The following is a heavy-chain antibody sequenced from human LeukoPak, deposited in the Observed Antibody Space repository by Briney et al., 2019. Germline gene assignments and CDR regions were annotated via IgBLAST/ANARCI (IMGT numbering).Heavy chain of an antibody. Sequence: XSLTCTXSGGSISSSSYYWGWIRQPPGKGLEWIGSIYYSGSTYYNPSLKSRVTISVDTSKNQFSLKLSSVTAADTAVYYCAREGYYDSSGYLNPWGQGTLVTVSS. D-gene: IGHD3-22*01. CDR2: IYYSGST. CDR3: AREGYYDSSGYLNP. J-gene: IGHJ5*02. CDR1: GGSISSSSYY. V-gene: IGHV4-39*07.